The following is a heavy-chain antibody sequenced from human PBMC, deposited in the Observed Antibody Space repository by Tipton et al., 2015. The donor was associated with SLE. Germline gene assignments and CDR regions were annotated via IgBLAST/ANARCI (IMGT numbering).Heavy chain of an antibody. CDR3: ARGGLTYGYYYYMDV. Sequence: TLSLTCSVSGSTLSRGGYHWSWIRQHPGKGLEWLAYTDYGGTTYYNPSLKSRVTISVDTSKNQFSLKLSSVTAADTAVYYCARGGLTYGYYYYMDVWGKGTTVTVSS. V-gene: IGHV4-31*03. CDR2: TDYGGTT. CDR1: GSTLSRGGYH. J-gene: IGHJ6*03. D-gene: IGHD4-17*01.